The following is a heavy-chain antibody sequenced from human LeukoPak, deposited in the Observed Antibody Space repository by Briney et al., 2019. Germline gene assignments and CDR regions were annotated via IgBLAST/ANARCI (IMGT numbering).Heavy chain of an antibody. J-gene: IGHJ5*02. D-gene: IGHD2-15*01. CDR1: GGSISSYY. CDR2: IYYSGST. V-gene: IGHV4-59*08. CDR3: ARGYCSGGSCVNWFDP. Sequence: SETLSLTCTVSGGSISSYYWSWIRQPAGKGLEWIGYIYYSGSTNYNPSLKSRVTISVDTSKNQFSLKLSSVTAADTAVYYCARGYCSGGSCVNWFDPWGQGTLVTVSS.